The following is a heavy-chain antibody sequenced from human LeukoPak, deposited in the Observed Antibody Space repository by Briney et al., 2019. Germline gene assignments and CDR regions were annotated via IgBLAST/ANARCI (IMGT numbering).Heavy chain of an antibody. CDR2: IRRKAYGGTT. CDR1: GFIFGDHA. CDR3: TRGPILLWMHNGMDV. Sequence: GQSLRLSCTAYGFIFGDHAMSWVRQAPGKGLEWVGFIRRKAYGGTTEYAASVKGRFTISRDDSKSIAYLQMNSLETEDTALYYCTRGPILLWMHNGMDVWGQGTTVTVSS. V-gene: IGHV3-49*04. J-gene: IGHJ6*02. D-gene: IGHD5-18*01.